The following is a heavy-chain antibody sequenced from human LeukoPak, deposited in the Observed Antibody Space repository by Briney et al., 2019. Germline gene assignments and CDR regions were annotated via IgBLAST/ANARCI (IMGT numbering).Heavy chain of an antibody. V-gene: IGHV4-4*07. CDR1: GGSISSYY. CDR3: ARGPGYCSGGSCYHTSYYFDY. Sequence: PSETLSLTCTVSGGSISSYYWSWIRQPAGKGLEWIGRIYTSGSTNYNPSLKSRVTISVDTSENQFSLKLSSVTAADTAVYYCARGPGYCSGGSCYHTSYYFDYWGQGTLVTVSS. D-gene: IGHD2-15*01. CDR2: IYTSGST. J-gene: IGHJ4*02.